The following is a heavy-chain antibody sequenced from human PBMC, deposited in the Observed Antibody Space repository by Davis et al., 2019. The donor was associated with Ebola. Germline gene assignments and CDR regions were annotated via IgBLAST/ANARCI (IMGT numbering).Heavy chain of an antibody. CDR1: GFTFSSYS. CDR3: ARRGTVVTPDY. V-gene: IGHV3-49*04. D-gene: IGHD4-23*01. J-gene: IGHJ4*02. CDR2: IRSKGYGGTI. Sequence: GGSLRLSCAASGFTFSSYSMNWVRQAPGKGLEWVGFIRSKGYGGTIEYAASVKGRFTISRDDSKSIAYLQMNSLKTEDTAVYYCARRGTVVTPDYWGQGTLVTVFS.